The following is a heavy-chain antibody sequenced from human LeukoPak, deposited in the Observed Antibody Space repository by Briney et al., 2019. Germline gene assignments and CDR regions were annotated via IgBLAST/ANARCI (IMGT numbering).Heavy chain of an antibody. CDR3: ARDRGWLQFDY. Sequence: PGGSLRLTCVGSGLPFSNSWMNWVRQAPGKGLEWMGNIKHDGSEMSYVDSVKGRFTISRDNAKNSLYLQMNSLRAEDTAMYYCARDRGWLQFDYWGQGALVTVSS. CDR1: GLPFSNSW. J-gene: IGHJ4*02. CDR2: IKHDGSEM. D-gene: IGHD5-24*01. V-gene: IGHV3-7*04.